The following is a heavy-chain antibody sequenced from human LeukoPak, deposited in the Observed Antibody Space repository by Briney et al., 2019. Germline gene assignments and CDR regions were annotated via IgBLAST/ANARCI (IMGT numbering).Heavy chain of an antibody. D-gene: IGHD2-8*01. CDR2: INPNSGGT. CDR1: GYSFTAYY. J-gene: IGHJ4*02. Sequence: ASVKVSCKASGYSFTAYYIHWVRQAPGQGLEWMGWINPNSGGTNFAQKFQGRVAMTRDTSISTAYMELSRLRSDDTAVFYCATLMAHLDYWGQGTLVTVSS. V-gene: IGHV1-2*02. CDR3: ATLMAHLDY.